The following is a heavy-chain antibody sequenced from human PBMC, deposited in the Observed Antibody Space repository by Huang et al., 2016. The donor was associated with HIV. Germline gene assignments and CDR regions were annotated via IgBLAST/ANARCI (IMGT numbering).Heavy chain of an antibody. D-gene: IGHD3-22*01. CDR2: IYYSGST. V-gene: IGHV4-39*01. CDR1: GGSITSSSYY. J-gene: IGHJ3*02. Sequence: QLQLQGSGPGLVKPSENLSLTCTVSGGSITSSSYYWGGIRQPPGKGLEWVGSIYYSGSTDDNPSLKSRVTVSVDTSKNQFSRKLSSVTAADTAVYYCARHFSYYDSSGYTPWDAFDIWGQGTMVTVSS. CDR3: ARHFSYYDSSGYTPWDAFDI.